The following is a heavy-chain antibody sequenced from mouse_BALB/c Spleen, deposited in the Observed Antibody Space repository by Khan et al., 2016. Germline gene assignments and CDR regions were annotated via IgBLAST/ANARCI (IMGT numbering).Heavy chain of an antibody. CDR3: ARRGYGSSSYAMDY. CDR1: GYTFTNYG. J-gene: IGHJ4*01. D-gene: IGHD1-1*01. V-gene: IGHV9-1*02. CDR2: INTYTGEP. Sequence: IQLVQSGPELKKPGETVKISCKASGYTFTNYGMNWVKQAPGKGLKWMGWINTYTGEPTYADDFKGRFAFSLETSASTAYLQINNLKNEDMATYFSARRGYGSSSYAMDYWGQGTSVTVSS.